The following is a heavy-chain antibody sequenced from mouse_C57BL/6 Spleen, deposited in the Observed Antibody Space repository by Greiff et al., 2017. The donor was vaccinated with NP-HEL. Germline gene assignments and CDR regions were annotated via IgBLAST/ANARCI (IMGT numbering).Heavy chain of an antibody. V-gene: IGHV1-80*01. CDR3: ARCSSYLYYAMDY. CDR2: IYPGDGDT. J-gene: IGHJ4*01. D-gene: IGHD5-5*01. CDR1: GYAFSSYW. Sequence: QVQLQQSGAELVKPGASVKISCKASGYAFSSYWMNWVKQRPGKGLEWIGQIYPGDGDTNYNGKFKGKATLTADKSSSTAYMQLSSLTSEDSAVYFFARCSSYLYYAMDYWGQGTSVTVSS.